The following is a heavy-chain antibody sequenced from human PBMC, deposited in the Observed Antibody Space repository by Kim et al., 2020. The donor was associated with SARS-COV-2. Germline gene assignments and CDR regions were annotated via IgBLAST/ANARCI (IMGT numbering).Heavy chain of an antibody. J-gene: IGHJ4*02. D-gene: IGHD6-13*01. V-gene: IGHV4-34*01. CDR3: ASGGVAAAAFYYFDY. Sequence: SETLSLTCAVYGGSFSGYYWSWIRQPPGKGLEWIGEINHSGSTNYNPSLKSRVTISVDTSKNQFSLKLSSVTAADTAVYYCASGGVAAAAFYYFDYWGQGTLVTVSS. CDR1: GGSFSGYY. CDR2: INHSGST.